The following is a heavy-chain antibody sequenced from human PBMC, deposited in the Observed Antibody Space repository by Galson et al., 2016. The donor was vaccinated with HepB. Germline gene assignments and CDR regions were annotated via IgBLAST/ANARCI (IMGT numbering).Heavy chain of an antibody. CDR2: IYDGGST. V-gene: IGHV4-39*07. D-gene: IGHD4/OR15-4a*01. CDR1: GDSISRTTYY. CDR3: ATSPVAVLPSWFDP. J-gene: IGHJ5*02. Sequence: SETLSLTCSVSGDSISRTTYYWGWIRQPPGKGLEWIGSIYDGGSTHYNPSLKSRVTISVDTSKNHFSLKLSSVTAADTAVYYCATSPVAVLPSWFDPWGQGALVTVSS.